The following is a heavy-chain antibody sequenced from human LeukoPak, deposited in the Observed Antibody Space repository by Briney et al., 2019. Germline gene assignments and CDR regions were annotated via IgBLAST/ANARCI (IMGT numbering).Heavy chain of an antibody. Sequence: SETLSLTCTVSGGSISSNNYYWIWIRQPPGQALEWIGRINYSGTTHYNSSLKSRVTMSIDTSKNQFSLRLTSVTAADRAVYYCSRYSTSLGWFDPWGQGTLVTVSS. D-gene: IGHD4-4*01. CDR1: GGSISSNNYY. V-gene: IGHV4-39*01. CDR3: SRYSTSLGWFDP. J-gene: IGHJ5*02. CDR2: INYSGTT.